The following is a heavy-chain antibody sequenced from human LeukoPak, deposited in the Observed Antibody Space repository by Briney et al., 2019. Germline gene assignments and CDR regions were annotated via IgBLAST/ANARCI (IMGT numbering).Heavy chain of an antibody. J-gene: IGHJ6*03. CDR2: INVGNGNT. CDR3: AIPPAGYYYPYYYYMDV. CDR1: GYTFTRYA. D-gene: IGHD3-10*01. Sequence: ASVKVSCKASGYTFTRYAIHWVRQAPGQRLEWMGWINVGNGNTQYSQDFQGRVTITRDTSASTAYMELSSLRSEDTAVYYCAIPPAGYYYPYYYYMDVWGKGTTVTISS. V-gene: IGHV1-3*03.